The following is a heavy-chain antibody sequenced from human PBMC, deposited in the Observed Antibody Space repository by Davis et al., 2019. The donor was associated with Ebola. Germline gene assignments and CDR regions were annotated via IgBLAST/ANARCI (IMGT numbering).Heavy chain of an antibody. CDR2: IYYSGST. D-gene: IGHD6-13*01. CDR3: ARRGSSWYYYGMDV. V-gene: IGHV4-39*01. Sequence: SETLSLTCTVSGGSISSSSYYWGWIRQPPGKGLEWIGSIYYSGSTYYNPSLKSRVTISVDTSKNQFSLKLSSVTDADTAVYYCARRGSSWYYYGMDVWGQGTTVTVSS. CDR1: GGSISSSSYY. J-gene: IGHJ6*02.